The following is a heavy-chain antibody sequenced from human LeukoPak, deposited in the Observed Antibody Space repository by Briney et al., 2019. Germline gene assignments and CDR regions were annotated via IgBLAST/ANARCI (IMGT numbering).Heavy chain of an antibody. CDR3: ARDRGFWSGYYFDY. CDR2: IYYSGST. D-gene: IGHD3-3*01. J-gene: IGHJ4*02. Sequence: SETLSLTCTVSGYSISSGYYWGWIRQPPGKGLEWIGSIYYSGSTYYNPSLKSRVTISVDTSKNQFSLKLSSVTAADTAVYYCARDRGFWSGYYFDYWGQGTLVTVSS. CDR1: GYSISSGYY. V-gene: IGHV4-38-2*02.